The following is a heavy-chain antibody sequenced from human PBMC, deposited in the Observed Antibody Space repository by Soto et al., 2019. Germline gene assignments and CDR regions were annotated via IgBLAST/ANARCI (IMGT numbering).Heavy chain of an antibody. CDR2: ISSSSYI. Sequence: GGSLRLSCAASGFTFSSYSMNWVRQAPGKGLEWVSSISSSSYIYYADSVKGRFTISRDNAKNSLYLQMNSLRAEDTAVYYCARDGQDIVVVPADYYYYYYGMDVWGQGTTVTVSS. J-gene: IGHJ6*02. CDR1: GFTFSSYS. V-gene: IGHV3-21*01. D-gene: IGHD2-2*01. CDR3: ARDGQDIVVVPADYYYYYYGMDV.